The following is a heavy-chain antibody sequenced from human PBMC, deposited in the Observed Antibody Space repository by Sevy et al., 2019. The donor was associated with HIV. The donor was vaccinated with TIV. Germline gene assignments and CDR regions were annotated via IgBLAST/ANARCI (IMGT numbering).Heavy chain of an antibody. Sequence: GGSLRLSCAVSGFDFRSYWMSWVRQAPGKGLEWVARIKTDGSEEKYADSVKGRFSISRDNTKNSLYLQMNSLRGDDTAVYSCATDCYAGRGCFNYWGQGTLVTVSS. D-gene: IGHD2-21*02. J-gene: IGHJ4*02. V-gene: IGHV3-7*01. CDR3: ATDCYAGRGCFNY. CDR2: IKTDGSEE. CDR1: GFDFRSYW.